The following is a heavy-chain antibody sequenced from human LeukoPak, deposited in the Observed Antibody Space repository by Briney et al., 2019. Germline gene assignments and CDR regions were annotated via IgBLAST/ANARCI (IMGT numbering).Heavy chain of an antibody. CDR3: ARQGGSYYYYGMDV. CDR1: GGSISSYY. D-gene: IGHD1-26*01. Sequence: SETLSLTCTVSGGSISSYYWSWIRQPPRKGLEWIGYIYYSGSTNYNPSLKSRVTISVDTSKNQFSLKLSSVTAADTAVYYCARQGGSYYYYGMDVWGQGTTVTVSS. V-gene: IGHV4-59*08. J-gene: IGHJ6*02. CDR2: IYYSGST.